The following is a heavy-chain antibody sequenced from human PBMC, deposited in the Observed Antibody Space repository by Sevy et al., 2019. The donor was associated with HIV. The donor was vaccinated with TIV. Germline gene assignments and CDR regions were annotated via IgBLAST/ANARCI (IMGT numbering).Heavy chain of an antibody. J-gene: IGHJ4*02. CDR1: GFIFSNYN. D-gene: IGHD3-22*01. Sequence: GGSLRLSCAASGFIFSNYNMNWVRQAPGKGLEWVSSISSSSSYIYYADSLKGRFTISRANAKNSLYLQMNSLRAEDTAVYYCAGENYYDSEGYRFDYWGQGTLVTVSS. V-gene: IGHV3-21*01. CDR3: AGENYYDSEGYRFDY. CDR2: ISSSSSYI.